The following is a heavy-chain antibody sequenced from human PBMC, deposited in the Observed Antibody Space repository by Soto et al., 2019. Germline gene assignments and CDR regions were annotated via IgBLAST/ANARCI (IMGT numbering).Heavy chain of an antibody. Sequence: ASVKVACKASGYTFTSYDINWVRQATGQEVQWMGCISPYSGNTRYAQKLQGRVTMTTNTSTSTAYMELRSLRSDDTAVYYCARDCSSWVGLQVGADEWNWFDPWGQGTLVTVSS. CDR2: ISPYSGNT. CDR1: GYTFTSYD. CDR3: ARDCSSWVGLQVGADEWNWFDP. J-gene: IGHJ5*02. V-gene: IGHV1-18*01. D-gene: IGHD1-26*01.